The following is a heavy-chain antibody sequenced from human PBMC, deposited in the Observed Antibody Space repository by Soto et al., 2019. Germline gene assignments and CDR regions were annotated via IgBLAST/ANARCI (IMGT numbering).Heavy chain of an antibody. Sequence: PSETLSLTCAVSGYSITSGYYWGWIRQPPGKGLEWIGSIYHNGRTYYNPSLKSRIIISVDTSKNQFSLKLTSVTAADTAVYYCARVEGGSAGAGVVGCWGQGTLVTVSS. V-gene: IGHV4-38-2*01. D-gene: IGHD1-26*01. CDR2: IYHNGRT. CDR1: GYSITSGYY. CDR3: ARVEGGSAGAGVVGC. J-gene: IGHJ4*02.